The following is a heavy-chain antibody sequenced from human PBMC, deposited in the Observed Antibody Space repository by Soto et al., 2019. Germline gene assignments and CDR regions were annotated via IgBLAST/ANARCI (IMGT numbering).Heavy chain of an antibody. D-gene: IGHD2-21*02. V-gene: IGHV4-30-4*02. CDR2: ISYSGTT. CDR3: ARDCGGDCYSSPNVFDP. CDR1: GGSISSGNYY. J-gene: IGHJ5*02. Sequence: SETLSLTCTVSGGSISSGNYYWSWIRQPPGKSMEWIGFISYSGTTHYSASLRSRVSISVDTSKNQFSLKLSSVTAADTAVYYCARDCGGDCYSSPNVFDPWGQGTLVT.